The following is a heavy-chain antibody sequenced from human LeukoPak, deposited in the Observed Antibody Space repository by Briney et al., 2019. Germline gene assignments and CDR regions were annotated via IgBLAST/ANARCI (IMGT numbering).Heavy chain of an antibody. J-gene: IGHJ4*02. Sequence: GGSLRLSCAASGFTFSSYAMHWVRQAPGKGLEWVAVISYDGSNKYYADSVKGRFTISRDNSKNTLYLQMNSLRAEDTAVYYCARVLLTYYYGSGSPDYWGQGALVTVSS. CDR1: GFTFSSYA. V-gene: IGHV3-30-3*01. CDR3: ARVLLTYYYGSGSPDY. CDR2: ISYDGSNK. D-gene: IGHD3-10*01.